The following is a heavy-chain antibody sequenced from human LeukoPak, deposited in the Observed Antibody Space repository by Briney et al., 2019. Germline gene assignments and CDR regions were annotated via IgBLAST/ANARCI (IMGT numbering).Heavy chain of an antibody. V-gene: IGHV4-39*07. Sequence: TSETLSLTCTVSGGSISSSSYYWGWIRQPPGKGLEWIGSIYYSGSTYYNPSLKSRVTISVDTSKNQFSLKLSSVTAADTAVYYCARDAGSSWYGGFDYWGQGTLVTVSS. CDR3: ARDAGSSWYGGFDY. CDR1: GGSISSSSYY. CDR2: IYYSGST. J-gene: IGHJ4*02. D-gene: IGHD6-13*01.